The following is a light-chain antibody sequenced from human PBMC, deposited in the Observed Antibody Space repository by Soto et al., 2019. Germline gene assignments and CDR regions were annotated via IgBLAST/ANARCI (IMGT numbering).Light chain of an antibody. CDR3: AAWDDSLNGVV. CDR1: SSNIVSNS. J-gene: IGLJ2*01. V-gene: IGLV1-44*01. Sequence: QSVLTQPPSASGTPGQRATISCSGSSSNIVSNSVNWYQQLPGTAPKLLIYSNNQRPSGVPDRFSGSKSGTSASLAISGLQSEDEADYYCAAWDDSLNGVVFGGGTKLTVL. CDR2: SNN.